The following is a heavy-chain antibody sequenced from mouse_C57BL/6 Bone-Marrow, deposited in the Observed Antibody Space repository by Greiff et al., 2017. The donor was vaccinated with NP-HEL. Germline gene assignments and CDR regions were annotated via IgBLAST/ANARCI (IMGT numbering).Heavy chain of an antibody. Sequence: EVQLVESGGGLVQPKGSLKLSCAASGFSFNTYAMNWVRQAPGKGLEWVARIRSKSNNYATYYADSVKDRFTISRDDSESMLYLQMNNLKTEDTAMYYCVRHSTTGGFAYWGQGTLVTVSA. D-gene: IGHD1-1*01. J-gene: IGHJ3*01. CDR3: VRHSTTGGFAY. V-gene: IGHV10-1*01. CDR1: GFSFNTYA. CDR2: IRSKSNNYAT.